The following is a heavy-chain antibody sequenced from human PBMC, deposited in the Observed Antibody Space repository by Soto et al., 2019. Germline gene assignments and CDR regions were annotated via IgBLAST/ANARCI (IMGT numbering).Heavy chain of an antibody. CDR1: GYMFTAYY. CDR3: ALGSFDYYDSTGYYGPFDN. V-gene: IGHV1-2*02. D-gene: IGHD3-22*01. Sequence: GASVKVSCKASGYMFTAYYIQWVRQAPGQGLEWMGWINPKNGGTKYAQKFQGRVTMTRDTSRSTAFMELSRLRSDDTAVYWCALGSFDYYDSTGYYGPFDNWGQGTVVTVSS. J-gene: IGHJ4*02. CDR2: INPKNGGT.